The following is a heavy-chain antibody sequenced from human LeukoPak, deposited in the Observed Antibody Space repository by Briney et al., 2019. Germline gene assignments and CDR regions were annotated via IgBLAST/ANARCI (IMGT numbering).Heavy chain of an antibody. CDR2: IYYIGST. Sequence: KPSETLSLTCTVSGGSISSSSYYWGWIRQPPGKGLEWIGNIYYIGSTYYNPSLKSRVTISVDTSKNQFSLQLNSVTPEDTAVYYCARELCVRGSGSYCPFDYWGQGTLVTVSS. V-gene: IGHV4-39*07. CDR3: ARELCVRGSGSYCPFDY. CDR1: GGSISSSSYY. D-gene: IGHD3-10*01. J-gene: IGHJ4*02.